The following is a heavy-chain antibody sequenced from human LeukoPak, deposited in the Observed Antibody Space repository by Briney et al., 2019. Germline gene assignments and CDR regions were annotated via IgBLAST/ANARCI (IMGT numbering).Heavy chain of an antibody. CDR1: GFSVSSNY. V-gene: IGHV3-53*01. CDR3: ARVGYYGSGSPYAFDI. Sequence: GGSLRFSCATSGFSVSSNYMNWVRQAPGKGLEWASLIYSGGSTYYADSVKGRFTISRDNSKNTLYLQMNSLRAEDTAVYFCARVGYYGSGSPYAFDIWGQGTMVTVSS. CDR2: IYSGGST. D-gene: IGHD3-10*01. J-gene: IGHJ3*02.